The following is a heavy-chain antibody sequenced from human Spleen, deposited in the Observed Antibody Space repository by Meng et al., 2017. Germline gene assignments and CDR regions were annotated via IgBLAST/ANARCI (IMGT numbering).Heavy chain of an antibody. CDR3: ASWIYSCGWQ. Sequence: QVHLQQWCAGLLKPSESLSLTCAVYGWSFSAHYWNWIRQPPGKGLEWIGEIDHSGGSNYNSSLKSRVTIAIDKSKNQFSLKLSSVTAADTAVYYCASWIYSCGWQWGQGALVTVSS. CDR2: IDHSGGS. D-gene: IGHD6-19*01. J-gene: IGHJ4*02. CDR1: GWSFSAHY. V-gene: IGHV4-34*01.